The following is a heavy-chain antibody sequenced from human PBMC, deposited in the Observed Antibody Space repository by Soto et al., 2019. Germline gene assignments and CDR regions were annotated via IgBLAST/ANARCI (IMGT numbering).Heavy chain of an antibody. CDR2: ISSSSSYI. Sequence: GGSLRLSCAASGFTFSSYSMNWVRQAPGKGLEWVSSISSSSSYIYYADSVKGRFTISRDNAKNSLYLQMNSLRAEDTAVYYCARASITGTTTASGFWGQGTLVTVSS. CDR1: GFTFSSYS. D-gene: IGHD1-7*01. CDR3: ARASITGTTTASGF. V-gene: IGHV3-21*01. J-gene: IGHJ4*02.